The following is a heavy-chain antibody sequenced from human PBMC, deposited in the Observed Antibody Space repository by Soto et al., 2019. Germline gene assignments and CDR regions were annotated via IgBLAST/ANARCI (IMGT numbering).Heavy chain of an antibody. CDR3: ARARGELSPHNSDY. D-gene: IGHD3-10*01. CDR2: IIPILGIA. V-gene: IGHV1-69*02. Sequence: QVQLVQSGAEVKKPGSSVKVSCKASGGTFSSYTISWVRQAPGQGLEWMGRIIPILGIANYAQKFQGRVTITADKSTSTAYMELSSLRSEDTAVYYCARARGELSPHNSDYWGKGTLVTVSS. CDR1: GGTFSSYT. J-gene: IGHJ4*02.